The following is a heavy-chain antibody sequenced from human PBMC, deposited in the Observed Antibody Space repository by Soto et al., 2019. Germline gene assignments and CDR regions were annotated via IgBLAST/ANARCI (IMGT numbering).Heavy chain of an antibody. Sequence: EVQLLESGGGLVQPGGSLRLSCAASGFTFSSYAMSWVRQAPGKRLEWVSAISGSGGTTYYADSVKGRFTISRDNSKNTLYLQMNSLRAEDTAVYYCAKSASGWYLFDYWGQGTLVTVSS. CDR1: GFTFSSYA. CDR2: ISGSGGTT. V-gene: IGHV3-23*01. J-gene: IGHJ4*02. CDR3: AKSASGWYLFDY. D-gene: IGHD6-19*01.